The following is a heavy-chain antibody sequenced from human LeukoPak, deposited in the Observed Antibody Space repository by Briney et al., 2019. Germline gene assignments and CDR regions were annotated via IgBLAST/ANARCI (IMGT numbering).Heavy chain of an antibody. CDR3: ARDGSGWLGY. CDR2: IYHYGSP. J-gene: IGHJ4*02. CDR1: GGSISSSNW. D-gene: IGHD6-19*01. Sequence: PSGTLSLTCAVSGGSISSSNWWSWVRQPPGKGLEWIGEIYHYGSPNYNPSLKGRVTISVDKSKNQFSLKLTSVTAADTAVYYCARDGSGWLGYWGQGTLVTVSS. V-gene: IGHV4-4*02.